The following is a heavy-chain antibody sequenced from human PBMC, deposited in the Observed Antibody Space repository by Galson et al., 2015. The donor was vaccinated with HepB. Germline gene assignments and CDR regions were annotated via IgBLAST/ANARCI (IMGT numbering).Heavy chain of an antibody. CDR1: GFSLSTSGVG. D-gene: IGHD3-22*01. J-gene: IGHJ3*02. Sequence: PALVKPTQTLTLTCTFSGFSLSTSGVGVGWIRQPPGKALEWLALIYWDDDKRYSPSLKSRLTITKDTSKNQVVLTMTNMDPVDTATYYCARPRNYYDSSGYDAFDIWGQGTMVTVSS. CDR3: ARPRNYYDSSGYDAFDI. CDR2: IYWDDDK. V-gene: IGHV2-5*02.